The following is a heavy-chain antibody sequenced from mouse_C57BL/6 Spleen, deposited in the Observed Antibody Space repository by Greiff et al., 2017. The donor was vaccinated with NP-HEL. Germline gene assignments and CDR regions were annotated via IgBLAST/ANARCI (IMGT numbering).Heavy chain of an antibody. J-gene: IGHJ3*01. CDR3: AREEVGFAY. CDR2: INYDGSST. V-gene: IGHV5-16*01. CDR1: GFTFSDYY. Sequence: EVKVVESEGGLVQPGSSMKLSCTASGFTFSDYYMAWVRQVPEKGLEWVANINYDGSSTYYLDSLKSRFIISRDNAKNILYLQMSSLKSEDTATYYCAREEVGFAYWGQGTLVTVSA.